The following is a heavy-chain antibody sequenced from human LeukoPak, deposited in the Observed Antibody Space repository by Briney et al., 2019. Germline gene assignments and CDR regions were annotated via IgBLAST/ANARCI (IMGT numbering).Heavy chain of an antibody. CDR3: ARDLPLSLARGYSYVDY. D-gene: IGHD5-18*01. V-gene: IGHV3-21*01. CDR1: GFTFSSYS. J-gene: IGHJ4*02. Sequence: GGSLRLSCAASGFTFSSYSMNWVRQAPGKGLEWVSSISSSSSYIYYADSVKGRFTISRDNAKNSLYLQMNSLRAEDTAVYYCARDLPLSLARGYSYVDYWGQGTLVTVSS. CDR2: ISSSSSYI.